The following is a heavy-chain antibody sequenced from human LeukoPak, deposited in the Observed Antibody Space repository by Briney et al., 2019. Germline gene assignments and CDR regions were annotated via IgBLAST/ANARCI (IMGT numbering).Heavy chain of an antibody. CDR2: ISGSGGST. CDR1: GFPFSRYT. D-gene: IGHD3-3*01. J-gene: IGHJ4*02. Sequence: GGSLRLSCAASGFPFSRYTMNWVRQAPGKGLEWVSAISGSGGSTYYADSVKGRFTISRDNSKNTLYLQMNSLRAEDTAVYYCAKAMYYDFWSGYPVPLDYWGQGALVTVSS. CDR3: AKAMYYDFWSGYPVPLDY. V-gene: IGHV3-23*01.